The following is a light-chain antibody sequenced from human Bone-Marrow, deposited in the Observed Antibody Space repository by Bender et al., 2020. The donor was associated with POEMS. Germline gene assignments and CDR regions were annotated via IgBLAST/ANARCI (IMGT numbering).Light chain of an antibody. V-gene: IGLV2-14*02. Sequence: QSALTQPASVSGSPGQSITISCTGASSDVGSYNLVSWYQQHPGKAPKVIIHEVTKRPSGVSNRFSGSKSGNTASLTISGLQTEDEADYYCSSYITSSTLDVFGPGTKVTVL. CDR3: SSYITSSTLDV. CDR2: EVT. J-gene: IGLJ1*01. CDR1: SSDVGSYNL.